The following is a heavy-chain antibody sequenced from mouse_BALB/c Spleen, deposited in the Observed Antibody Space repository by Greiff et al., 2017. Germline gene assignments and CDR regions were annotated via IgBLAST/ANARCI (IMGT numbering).Heavy chain of an antibody. D-gene: IGHD2-3*01. CDR1: GFAFSSYD. J-gene: IGHJ2*01. V-gene: IGHV5-12-1*01. CDR2: ISSGGGST. CDR3: ARGYYELDY. Sequence: DVKLVESGGGLVKPGGSLKLSCAASGFAFSSYDMSWVRQTPEKRLEWVAYISSGGGSTYYPDTVKGRFTISRDNAKNTLYLQMSSLKSEDTAMYYCARGYYELDYWGQGTTLTVSS.